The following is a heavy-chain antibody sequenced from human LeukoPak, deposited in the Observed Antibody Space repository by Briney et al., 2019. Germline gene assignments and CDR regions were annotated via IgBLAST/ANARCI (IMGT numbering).Heavy chain of an antibody. J-gene: IGHJ4*02. CDR3: AKGLGKATVTPLGY. Sequence: GGSLRLSCAASGFTFSSYAMSWVRQAPGKGLEWVSAISGSGGSTYYVDSVKGRFTISRDNSKNTLYLQMDSLRAEDTAVYYCAKGLGKATVTPLGYWGQGTLVTVSS. D-gene: IGHD4-11*01. CDR2: ISGSGGST. CDR1: GFTFSSYA. V-gene: IGHV3-23*01.